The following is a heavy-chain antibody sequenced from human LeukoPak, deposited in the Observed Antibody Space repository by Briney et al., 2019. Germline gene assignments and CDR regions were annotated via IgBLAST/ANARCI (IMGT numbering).Heavy chain of an antibody. Sequence: GASLKISCKGSGYSFTSYWIGWVRQMPGKGLEWMGIIYPGDSDTRYSPSFQGQVTISADKSISTAYLQWSSLKASDTAMYYCARTSGSRDYYYYYGMDVWGQGTTVTVSS. D-gene: IGHD5-18*01. V-gene: IGHV5-51*01. CDR3: ARTSGSRDYYYYYGMDV. J-gene: IGHJ6*02. CDR1: GYSFTSYW. CDR2: IYPGDSDT.